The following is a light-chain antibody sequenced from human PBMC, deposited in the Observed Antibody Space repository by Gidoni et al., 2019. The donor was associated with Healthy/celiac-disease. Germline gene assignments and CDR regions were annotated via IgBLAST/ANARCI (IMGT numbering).Light chain of an antibody. J-gene: IGKJ4*01. CDR1: QSVSSN. Sequence: EIVMTQSPATLSVSPGERATLSCRASQSVSSNVAWYQQKPGQAPRLLIYGASTRATGIPARFSGSGSGTEFTLTISSLQSEDFAVYYCQQYNNWPPRRTFGGGTKVEIK. CDR3: QQYNNWPPRRT. V-gene: IGKV3-15*01. CDR2: GAS.